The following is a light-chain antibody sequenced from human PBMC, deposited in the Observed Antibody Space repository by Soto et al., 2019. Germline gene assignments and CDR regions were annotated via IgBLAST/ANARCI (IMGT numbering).Light chain of an antibody. J-gene: IGKJ1*01. CDR2: TAS. CDR3: QQLNSFPPT. CDR1: QAISTY. Sequence: DIQLTQSPSFLSASVGDRLTITCRASQAISTYLTWYQQNPGKAPKLLIYTASTLQSGVPSRFSGSGSGTEFTLPISSLQPEDFATYYCQQLNSFPPTFGQGTKVEIK. V-gene: IGKV1-9*01.